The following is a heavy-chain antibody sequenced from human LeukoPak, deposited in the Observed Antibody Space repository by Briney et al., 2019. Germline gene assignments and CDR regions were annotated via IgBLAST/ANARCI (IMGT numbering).Heavy chain of an antibody. V-gene: IGHV1-46*01. CDR3: ARDVGSGWYYFDY. CDR2: INPSGGST. Sequence: ASVKVSCQASGYTFINYYIHWVRQAPGQGLEWMGIINPSGGSTSYAQKFQGRVTLTRDTSTSTVYMELSSLRSEDTAVYYCARDVGSGWYYFDYWGQGTLVTVSS. D-gene: IGHD6-19*01. CDR1: GYTFINYY. J-gene: IGHJ4*02.